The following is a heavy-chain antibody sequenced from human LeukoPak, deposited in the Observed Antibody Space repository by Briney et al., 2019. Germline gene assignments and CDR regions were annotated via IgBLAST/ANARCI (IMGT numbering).Heavy chain of an antibody. D-gene: IGHD2-21*02. J-gene: IGHJ2*01. V-gene: IGHV4-38-2*02. Sequence: KASETLSLTCTVSGYSISSGYYWGWIRQPPGKGLEWIGSIYYSGSTYYNPSLKSRVTISVDTSKNQFSLKLSSVTAADTAVYYCARARGGDCCYWYFDLWGRGTLVTVSS. CDR2: IYYSGST. CDR3: ARARGGDCCYWYFDL. CDR1: GYSISSGYY.